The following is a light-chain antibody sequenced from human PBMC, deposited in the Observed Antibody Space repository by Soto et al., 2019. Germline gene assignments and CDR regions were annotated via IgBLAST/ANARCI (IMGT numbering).Light chain of an antibody. Sequence: ALTQPASVSGSPGQSLTISCTGTSSDVGGYNYVSWYQQHPGKAPKLMIYDVSNRPSGVSNRFSGSKSGNTASLTISGLQAEDEADYYCSSYTSSSTLVVFGGGTKLTVL. CDR3: SSYTSSSTLVV. CDR2: DVS. CDR1: SSDVGGYNY. V-gene: IGLV2-14*01. J-gene: IGLJ2*01.